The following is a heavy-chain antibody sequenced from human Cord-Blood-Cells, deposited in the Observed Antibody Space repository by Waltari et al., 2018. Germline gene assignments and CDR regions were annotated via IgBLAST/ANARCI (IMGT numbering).Heavy chain of an antibody. CDR2: IIPILGIA. J-gene: IGHJ3*02. CDR1: GGTFSSYA. D-gene: IGHD5-18*01. Sequence: QVQLVQSGAEVKKPGSSVKVSCKASGGTFSSYAISWVRQAPGQGLEWMGRIIPILGIANYAQKFQGSVTITADKSTSTAYMELSSLRSEDTSVYYCGRDSDTAMDDAFDIWGQGTMVTVSS. CDR3: GRDSDTAMDDAFDI. V-gene: IGHV1-69*09.